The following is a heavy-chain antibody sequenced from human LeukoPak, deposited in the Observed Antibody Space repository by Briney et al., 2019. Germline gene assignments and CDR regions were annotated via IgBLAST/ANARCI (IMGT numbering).Heavy chain of an antibody. D-gene: IGHD5-18*01. CDR2: INHSGST. Sequence: SETLSLTCAVYGGSFSGYYWSWIRQPPGKGLGWIGEINHSGSTNYNPSLKSRVTISVDTSKNQFSLKLSSVTAADTAVYYCASNYVDTAYYYYGMDVWGQGTTVTVSS. J-gene: IGHJ6*02. CDR1: GGSFSGYY. CDR3: ASNYVDTAYYYYGMDV. V-gene: IGHV4-34*01.